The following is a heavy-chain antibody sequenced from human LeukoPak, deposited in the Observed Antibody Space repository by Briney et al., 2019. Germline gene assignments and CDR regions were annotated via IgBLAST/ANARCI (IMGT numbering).Heavy chain of an antibody. D-gene: IGHD3-3*01. CDR2: IKQDGSEK. CDR1: GFTFSSYW. CDR3: AGNDFWSFLDY. Sequence: EGSLRLSCAASGFTFSSYWMSWVRQAPGKGLEWVANIKQDGSEKYYVDSVKGRFTISRDNAKNSLYLQMNSLRAEDTAVYYCAGNDFWSFLDYWGQGTLVTVSS. V-gene: IGHV3-7*01. J-gene: IGHJ4*02.